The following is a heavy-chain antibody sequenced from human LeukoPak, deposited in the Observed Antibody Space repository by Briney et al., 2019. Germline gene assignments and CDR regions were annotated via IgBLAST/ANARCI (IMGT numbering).Heavy chain of an antibody. CDR2: INHSGSS. CDR3: ARDSTPVVGVGL. CDR1: GGSFSAYY. J-gene: IGHJ2*01. Sequence: SETLSLTCAVYGGSFSAYYWSWIRQPPGKGLDWIGEINHSGSSNYNPSLKSRVTMSVDTSKNQFSLHLSSVTAADTAVYYCARDSTPVVGVGLWGRGTLVTVST. D-gene: IGHD2-21*01. V-gene: IGHV4-34*01.